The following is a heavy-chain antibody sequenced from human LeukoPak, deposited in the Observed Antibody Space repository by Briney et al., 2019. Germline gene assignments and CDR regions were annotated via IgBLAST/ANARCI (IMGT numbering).Heavy chain of an antibody. J-gene: IGHJ6*02. V-gene: IGHV3-23*01. CDR1: GFTFSSYA. Sequence: GGSLRLSCAASGFTFSSYAMSWVRQAPGKGLEWVSAISGSGGSTYYADSVKGRFTISRDNAKNTLYLQMNSLRAEDTAVFYCVRDRFYAMDVWGQGTTVTVSS. CDR3: VRDRFYAMDV. CDR2: ISGSGGST.